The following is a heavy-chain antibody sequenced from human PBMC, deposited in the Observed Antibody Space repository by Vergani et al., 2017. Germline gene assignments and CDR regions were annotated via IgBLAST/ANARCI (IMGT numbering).Heavy chain of an antibody. D-gene: IGHD3-22*01. Sequence: EVQLLESGGGLVQPGGSLRLSCAASGFTFSSYAMSWVRQAPGKGLEWVSAISGSGGSTYYADSVKGRFTISRDNSKNTLYLQMNSLRAEDTAVYYCAKDSEDDSSGYSYFDYWGLGTLVTVSS. CDR2: ISGSGGST. V-gene: IGHV3-23*01. CDR3: AKDSEDDSSGYSYFDY. J-gene: IGHJ4*02. CDR1: GFTFSSYA.